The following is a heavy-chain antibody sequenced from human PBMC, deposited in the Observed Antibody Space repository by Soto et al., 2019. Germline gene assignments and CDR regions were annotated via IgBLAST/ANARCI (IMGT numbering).Heavy chain of an antibody. Sequence: QVQLVQSGAEVQKPGASVKVSCKASGYTFSNYGFSWVRQAPGQGLEWMGWISGYNGNTNYAERLQGRVTMTTDTSTSTAYMELKNVRYDDPAVYYCAREGQLGYWGQGTPVTVSS. CDR2: ISGYNGNT. J-gene: IGHJ4*02. D-gene: IGHD6-6*01. V-gene: IGHV1-18*01. CDR1: GYTFSNYG. CDR3: AREGQLGY.